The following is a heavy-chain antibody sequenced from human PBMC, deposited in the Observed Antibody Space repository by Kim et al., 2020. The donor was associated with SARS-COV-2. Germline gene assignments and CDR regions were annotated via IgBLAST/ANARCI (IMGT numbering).Heavy chain of an antibody. J-gene: IGHJ4*02. CDR3: ARANPYYFDY. V-gene: IGHV4-39*07. Sequence: STYYNPSLKSRVTISVDTSKNQFSLNLSSVTAADTAVYYCARANPYYFDYWGQGTLVTVSS. CDR2: ST.